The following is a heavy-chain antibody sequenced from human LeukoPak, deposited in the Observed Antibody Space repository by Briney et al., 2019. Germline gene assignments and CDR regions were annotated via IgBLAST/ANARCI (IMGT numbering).Heavy chain of an antibody. D-gene: IGHD3-16*02. CDR1: GFTFSNAW. Sequence: GGSLRLSCAASGFTFSNAWMSWVRQAPGKGLEWVGRTKSKTDGGTTDYAAPVKGRFTISRDDSKNTLYLQMNSLKTEDTAVYYCTTGPSYDYVWGSYRYTPFDYWGQGTLVTVSS. J-gene: IGHJ4*02. CDR3: TTGPSYDYVWGSYRYTPFDY. V-gene: IGHV3-15*01. CDR2: TKSKTDGGTT.